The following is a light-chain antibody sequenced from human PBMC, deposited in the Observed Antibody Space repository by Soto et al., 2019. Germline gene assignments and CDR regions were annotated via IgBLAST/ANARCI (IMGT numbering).Light chain of an antibody. CDR1: QSVSRW. Sequence: DIKMTRSPSTLTASIGDRVTITCRSSQSVSRWVACYHLKPGQAPKLLIYKASTLETGVPSRFSGSGPRTEFTLTISSLQPDDFATYYCQHYASFSGTSGQGTKV. CDR2: KAS. J-gene: IGKJ1*01. V-gene: IGKV1-5*03. CDR3: QHYASFSGT.